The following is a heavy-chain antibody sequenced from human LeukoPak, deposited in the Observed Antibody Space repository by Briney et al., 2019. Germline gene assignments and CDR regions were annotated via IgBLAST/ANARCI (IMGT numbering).Heavy chain of an antibody. CDR3: ARVDSTRDGYNCIDY. CDR1: GGTFSSYA. J-gene: IGHJ4*02. V-gene: IGHV1-69*13. D-gene: IGHD5-24*01. CDR2: IIPIFGTA. Sequence: SVKVSCKASGGTFSSYAISWVRQAPGQGLEWMGGIIPIFGTANYAQKFQGRVTITADESTSTAYMELSSLRSEDTAVYYCARVDSTRDGYNCIDYWGQGALVTVSS.